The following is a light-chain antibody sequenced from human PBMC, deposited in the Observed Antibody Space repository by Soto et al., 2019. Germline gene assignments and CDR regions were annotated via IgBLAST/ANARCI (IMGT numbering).Light chain of an antibody. J-gene: IGKJ4*01. V-gene: IGKV3-15*01. CDR3: QYYNNWLAT. Sequence: IQSPCSLTASTGDRVTITCRASQGISNYLAWYQQKPGQAPRLLIYAAYTRATGVSARFSCSGSGTEFTLTISSLQSEEVTSYSCQYYNNWLATLGRGTKV. CDR1: QGISNY. CDR2: AAY.